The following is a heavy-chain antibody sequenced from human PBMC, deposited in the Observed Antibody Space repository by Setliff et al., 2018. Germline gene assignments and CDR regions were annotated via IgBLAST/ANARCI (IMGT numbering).Heavy chain of an antibody. J-gene: IGHJ3*02. Sequence: PSETLSLTCSVYGESFSNNYWSCTRQSPGRGPEWDGESNHGGSTNFNTYRKSRVNMSIDTSKNQFALNLKSVTAAETAVYYCARGRVRGSCSGPSCTYNPFDIWGQGTPVTVSS. V-gene: IGHV4-34*01. CDR1: GESFSNNY. CDR3: ARGRVRGSCSGPSCTYNPFDI. CDR2: SNHGGST. D-gene: IGHD2-2*01.